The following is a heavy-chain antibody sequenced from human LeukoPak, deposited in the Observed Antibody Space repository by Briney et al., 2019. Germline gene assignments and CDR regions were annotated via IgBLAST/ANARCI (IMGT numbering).Heavy chain of an antibody. J-gene: IGHJ3*02. CDR2: IIPIFGTA. D-gene: IGHD3-22*01. V-gene: IGHV1-69*13. Sequence: SVKVSCKASGGTFSSYAISWVRQAPGQGLEWMGGIIPIFGTANYAQKFQGRVTITADESTSTAYMELSSLRSEDTAVYYCARGSLYYDSSGYTLGAFDIWGQGTMVTVSS. CDR1: GGTFSSYA. CDR3: ARGSLYYDSSGYTLGAFDI.